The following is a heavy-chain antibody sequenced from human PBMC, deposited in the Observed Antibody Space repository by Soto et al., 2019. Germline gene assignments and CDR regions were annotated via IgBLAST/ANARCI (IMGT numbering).Heavy chain of an antibody. V-gene: IGHV4-34*01. CDR3: ARGGGAAAGKYNWFDP. CDR1: GGSFSGYY. D-gene: IGHD6-13*01. Sequence: PSETLSLTCAVYGGSFSGYYWSWIRQPPGKGLEWIGEINHSGSTNYNPSLKSRVTISVDTSKNQFSLKLSSVTAADTAVYYCARGGGAAAGKYNWFDPWGQGTLVTVS. CDR2: INHSGST. J-gene: IGHJ5*02.